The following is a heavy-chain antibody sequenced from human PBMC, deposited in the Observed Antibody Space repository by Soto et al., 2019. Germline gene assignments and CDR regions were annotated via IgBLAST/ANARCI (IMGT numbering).Heavy chain of an antibody. V-gene: IGHV3-23*01. CDR2: ISGSGGST. J-gene: IGHJ6*02. Sequence: GGSLRLSCAASGFTFSSYAMSWVRQAPGKGLEWVSAISGSGGSTYYADSVKGRFTISRDNSKNTLYLQMNSLRAEDTAVYYCAKVWHGDYQRAMDVWGQGTTVTVSS. CDR1: GFTFSSYA. CDR3: AKVWHGDYQRAMDV. D-gene: IGHD4-17*01.